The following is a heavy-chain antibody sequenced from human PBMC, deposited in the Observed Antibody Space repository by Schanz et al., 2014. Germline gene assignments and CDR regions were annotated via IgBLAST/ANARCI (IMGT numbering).Heavy chain of an antibody. CDR1: GFTVSDNY. D-gene: IGHD3-10*01. Sequence: HLVESGGGLIQPGGSLRLSCAASGFTVSDNYMTWVRQAPGKGLEWVSVIYSGGSTYYADSVKGRFTISRDNSKNTLYLQMNSLRAEDTAIYYCAKEEMGIGAHELDYWGQGTLVTVSS. CDR2: IYSGGST. V-gene: IGHV3-53*01. CDR3: AKEEMGIGAHELDY. J-gene: IGHJ4*02.